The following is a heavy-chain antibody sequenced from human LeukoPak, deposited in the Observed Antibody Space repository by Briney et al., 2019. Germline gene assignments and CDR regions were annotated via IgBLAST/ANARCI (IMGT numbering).Heavy chain of an antibody. CDR2: INGGGGNT. CDR1: GFTFRTYA. J-gene: IGHJ4*02. D-gene: IGHD6-19*01. Sequence: GGSLGLSCAASGFTFRTYAMSWVRQAPGKGLEGVAAINGGGGNTNYADSVKGRFTISRDHSRDTLYLQMNSLRVEDTAVYYCAKGIQGAVAGHFDYWGQGTLVTVSS. V-gene: IGHV3-23*01. CDR3: AKGIQGAVAGHFDY.